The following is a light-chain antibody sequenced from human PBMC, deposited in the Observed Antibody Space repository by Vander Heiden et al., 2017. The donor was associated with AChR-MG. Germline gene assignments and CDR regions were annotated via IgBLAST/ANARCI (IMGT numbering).Light chain of an antibody. Sequence: ATLCLSPGEGAAIFSGPCQSVISYLAGCQQQPGEAPTNLMYDAAYRATGIPATFSGGGSGTEFTLTISSRVHEDFAVYYCQQRSNWPPLTFGGGTKVEIK. CDR1: QSVISY. V-gene: IGKV3-11*01. CDR3: QQRSNWPPLT. CDR2: DAA. J-gene: IGKJ4*01.